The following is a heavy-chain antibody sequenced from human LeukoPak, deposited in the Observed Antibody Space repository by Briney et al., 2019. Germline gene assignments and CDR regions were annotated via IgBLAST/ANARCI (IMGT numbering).Heavy chain of an antibody. J-gene: IGHJ4*02. CDR2: IRYDGSKT. Sequence: GGSLRLSCAASGLTFTSHGMYWVRQAPGKGLEWLGFIRYDGSKTYYADSVNGRFTISRDNSKNTLFLQMNSLRPEDTSMYYCARDGGYSSSSFHFDYWGQGTLVTVSS. CDR3: ARDGGYSSSSFHFDY. CDR1: GLTFTSHG. D-gene: IGHD6-6*01. V-gene: IGHV3-30*02.